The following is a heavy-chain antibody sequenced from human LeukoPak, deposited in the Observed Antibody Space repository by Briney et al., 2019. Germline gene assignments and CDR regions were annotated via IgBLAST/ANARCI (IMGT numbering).Heavy chain of an antibody. J-gene: IGHJ4*02. CDR2: IYHSGST. CDR3: ARVPLYYYDSSGYRHFDY. V-gene: IGHV4-4*02. CDR1: GGSISSSNW. Sequence: KASETLSLTCAVSGGSISSSNWWSWVRQPPGKGLEWIGEIYHSGSTNYNPSLKSRVTISVDKSKNQFSLKLSSVTAADTAVYYCARVPLYYYDSSGYRHFDYWGQGTLVTVSS. D-gene: IGHD3-22*01.